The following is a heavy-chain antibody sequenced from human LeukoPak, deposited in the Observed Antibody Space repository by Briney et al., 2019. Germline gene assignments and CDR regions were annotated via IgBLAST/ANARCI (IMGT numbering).Heavy chain of an antibody. CDR3: ARDRGNWFDP. J-gene: IGHJ5*02. CDR1: GYTFTDYY. D-gene: IGHD3-10*01. CDR2: INPNSGGT. V-gene: IGHV1-2*02. Sequence: ASVTVSCKASGYTFTDYYMHWLRQAPGQGLEWMGWINPNSGGTNYEQKFQGRVTMTRDTSISTAYMELSRLRSDDTAVYYCARDRGNWFDPWGQGTLVTVSS.